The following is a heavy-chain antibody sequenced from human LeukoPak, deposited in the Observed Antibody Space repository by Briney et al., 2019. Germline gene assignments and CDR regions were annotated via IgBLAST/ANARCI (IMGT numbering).Heavy chain of an antibody. CDR1: GFTFDDYA. Sequence: GGSLRLSCAASGFTFDDYAMHWVRQAPGKGLEWVSGISWNSGSIGYADSVKGRFTISRDNAKNSLYLQMNSLRAEDTALYYCAKWSYYDFWSGYDAFDIWGQGTMVTVSS. J-gene: IGHJ3*02. D-gene: IGHD3-3*01. V-gene: IGHV3-9*01. CDR3: AKWSYYDFWSGYDAFDI. CDR2: ISWNSGSI.